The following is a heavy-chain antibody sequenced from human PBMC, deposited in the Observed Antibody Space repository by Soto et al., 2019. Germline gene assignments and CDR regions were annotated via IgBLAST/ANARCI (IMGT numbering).Heavy chain of an antibody. CDR3: ARQITTPTRYYYYGMDV. CDR1: GGTFSSYA. J-gene: IGHJ6*02. V-gene: IGHV1-69*01. CDR2: IIPIFGTA. Sequence: QVQLVQSGAEVKKPGSSVKVSCKASGGTFSSYAISWVRQAPGQGLEWMGGIIPIFGTANYAQKFQGRVTITAEESTSTAYMELSSLRSEDTAVYYCARQITTPTRYYYYGMDVWGQGTTVTVSS. D-gene: IGHD4-4*01.